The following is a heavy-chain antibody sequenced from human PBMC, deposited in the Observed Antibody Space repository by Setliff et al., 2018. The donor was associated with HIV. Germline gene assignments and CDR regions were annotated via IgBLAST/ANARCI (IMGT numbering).Heavy chain of an antibody. CDR2: IYYSGST. CDR3: ARRPRAHGYNSSWPKFDY. CDR1: GGSVSSGGYY. V-gene: IGHV4-31*03. Sequence: ASETLSLTCTVSGGSVSSGGYYWSWIRQHPGKGLEWIGYIYYSGSTYYNPSLKSRVTISGDTSKNQFSLKLSSVTAADTAVYYCARRPRAHGYNSSWPKFDYWGQGTLVTVSS. J-gene: IGHJ4*02. D-gene: IGHD6-13*01.